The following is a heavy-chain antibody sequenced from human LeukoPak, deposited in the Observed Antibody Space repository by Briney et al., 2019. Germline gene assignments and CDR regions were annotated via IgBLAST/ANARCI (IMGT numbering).Heavy chain of an antibody. V-gene: IGHV3-30*04. D-gene: IGHD1-26*01. CDR1: GFTFSSYA. CDR3: AKDLSIVGATYVGGFDY. Sequence: PGRSLRLSCAASGFTFSSYAMHWVRQAPGKGLEWVAVISYDGSNKYYADSVKGRFTISRDNSKNTLYLQMNSLRAEDTAVYYCAKDLSIVGATYVGGFDYWGQGTLVTVSS. CDR2: ISYDGSNK. J-gene: IGHJ4*02.